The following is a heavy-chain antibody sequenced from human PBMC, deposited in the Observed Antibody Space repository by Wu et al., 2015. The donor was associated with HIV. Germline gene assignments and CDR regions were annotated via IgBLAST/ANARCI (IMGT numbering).Heavy chain of an antibody. Sequence: VQLVQSGGEVKKPGASVKVACKSSGYIFSDYGIHWVRQAPGEGLEWMGWISAQNGNTKYAQKFQGRVIMTTETSSSTAFMELRSLRSDDTAVYFCARGHYYDSSSSPMYWGPGTRVTVSS. CDR1: GYIFSDYG. J-gene: IGHJ4*02. V-gene: IGHV1-18*01. D-gene: IGHD3-22*01. CDR3: ARGHYYDSSSSPMY. CDR2: ISAQNGNT.